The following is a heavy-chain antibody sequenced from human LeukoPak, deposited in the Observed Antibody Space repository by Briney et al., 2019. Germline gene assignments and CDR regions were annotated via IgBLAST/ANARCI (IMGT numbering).Heavy chain of an antibody. Sequence: GGSLRLSCTTSGFPFRNYSMNWVRQAPGKGLEWVSGISGGGGSSYYADSVKGRFSISRDNSKNTLYLQMISLRAEDTAIYFCAKASRKGGDRSYYYYGMDVWGQGTTVTVSS. D-gene: IGHD4-17*01. CDR1: GFPFRNYS. J-gene: IGHJ6*02. V-gene: IGHV3-23*01. CDR3: AKASRKGGDRSYYYYGMDV. CDR2: ISGGGGSS.